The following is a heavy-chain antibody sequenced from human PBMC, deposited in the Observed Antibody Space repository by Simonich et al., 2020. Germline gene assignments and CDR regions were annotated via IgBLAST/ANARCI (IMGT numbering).Heavy chain of an antibody. CDR2: IKHRGIP. Sequence: QVQLQESGPGLVKPSETLSLTCAVSGYSISSGYYWGWIRQPPGKGLEWIGEIKHRGIPNYNPSLNSRVTISVDTSKNQFSLKLSSVTAADTAVYYCARHTVKSIAATNYYYGMDVWGQGTTVTVSS. J-gene: IGHJ6*02. V-gene: IGHV4-38-2*01. D-gene: IGHD6-13*01. CDR1: GYSISSGYY. CDR3: ARHTVKSIAATNYYYGMDV.